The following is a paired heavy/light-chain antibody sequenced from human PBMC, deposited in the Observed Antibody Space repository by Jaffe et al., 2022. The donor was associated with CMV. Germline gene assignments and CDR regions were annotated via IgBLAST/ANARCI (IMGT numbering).Heavy chain of an antibody. Sequence: VQLVESGGGLVQPGGSLRLSCAASGFNFANFYMNWVRQAPGKGLEWVANIGEDGSEKNYVDSVKGRFTLSRDNARNSLYLQMNSLRVEDTAVYYCTPGHYHDYLGQGTVVTVSS. CDR1: GFNFANFY. J-gene: IGHJ4*02. D-gene: IGHD2-2*01. V-gene: IGHV3-7*01. CDR2: IGEDGSEK. CDR3: TPGHYHDY.
Light chain of an antibody. Sequence: DIQMTQSPSSLSASVGDRVTITCRASQDISHYLAWYQERPGKLPKLLISDASTLQSGVPSRFGGSASGTEFTLTISSLQPEDVATYYCQKYDSPPWTFGQGTKVDIK. V-gene: IGKV1-27*01. J-gene: IGKJ1*01. CDR3: QKYDSPPWT. CDR2: DAS. CDR1: QDISHY.